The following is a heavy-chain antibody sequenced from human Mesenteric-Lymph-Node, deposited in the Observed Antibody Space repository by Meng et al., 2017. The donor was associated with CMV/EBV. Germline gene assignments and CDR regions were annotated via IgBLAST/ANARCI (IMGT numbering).Heavy chain of an antibody. J-gene: IGHJ4*02. Sequence: SLSGHYWSWIRQPPGKGLEWIGYVYYRGRTNYNPSIKSRVTISVDTSKNQFFLRLTSVTVADTAVYFCARRGNWNDVFDSWGPGTLVTSPQ. CDR3: ARRGNWNDVFDS. CDR1: SLSGHY. CDR2: VYYRGRT. D-gene: IGHD1-1*01. V-gene: IGHV4-59*11.